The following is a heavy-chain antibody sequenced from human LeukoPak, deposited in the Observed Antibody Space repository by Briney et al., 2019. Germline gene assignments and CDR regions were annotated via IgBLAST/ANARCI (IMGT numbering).Heavy chain of an antibody. CDR2: IYYSGST. Sequence: SETLSLTCTVSGGSISSHYWSWIRQPPGKGLEWIGYIYYSGSTNYNPSLKSRVTISVDTSKNQFSLKLSSVTAADTAVYYCARDQALSGWGQGTLVTVSS. V-gene: IGHV4-59*11. CDR3: ARDQALSG. D-gene: IGHD3-10*01. J-gene: IGHJ4*02. CDR1: GGSISSHY.